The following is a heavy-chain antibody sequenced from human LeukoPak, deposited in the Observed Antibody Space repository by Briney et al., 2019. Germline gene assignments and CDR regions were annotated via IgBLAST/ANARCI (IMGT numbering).Heavy chain of an antibody. J-gene: IGHJ6*04. CDR2: IYYSGST. V-gene: IGHV4-59*01. Sequence: PSKTLSLTCTVSGGSISSYYWSWIRQPPGKGLEWVGYIYYSGSTNYNPSLKSRVTISVDTSKNQFSLKLSSVTAADTAVYYCARVGVSWFGERGRYYYGMDVWGKGTTVTVSS. CDR3: ARVGVSWFGERGRYYYGMDV. D-gene: IGHD3-10*01. CDR1: GGSISSYY.